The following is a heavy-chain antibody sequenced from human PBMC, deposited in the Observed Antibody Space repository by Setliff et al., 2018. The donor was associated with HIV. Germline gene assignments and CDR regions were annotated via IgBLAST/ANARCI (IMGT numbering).Heavy chain of an antibody. D-gene: IGHD2-8*01. Sequence: KTSETLSLTCTVSGGSISISDWSWIRQPPGKGLEWIGCIYTSGNTNYDPTLKSRVTISVDTSKNQFSLKLASVTAADTAVYFCARDDLVWGGSNYFDPWGQGALVTVSS. CDR2: IYTSGNT. CDR3: ARDDLVWGGSNYFDP. J-gene: IGHJ5*02. V-gene: IGHV4-4*09. CDR1: GGSISISD.